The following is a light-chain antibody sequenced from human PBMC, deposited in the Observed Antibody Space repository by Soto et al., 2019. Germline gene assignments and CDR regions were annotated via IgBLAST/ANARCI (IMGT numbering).Light chain of an antibody. J-gene: IGLJ1*01. CDR3: SSYTSSVAHV. V-gene: IGLV2-14*01. Sequence: QSVLTQPASVSGSPGQSITISCTGTSSDIGGYNSVSWYQQHPGKAPKLMIYEVSNRPSGISNRFSGSKSGNTASLTISGLQAEDEADYYCSSYTSSVAHVFGTGTKSPS. CDR2: EVS. CDR1: SSDIGGYNS.